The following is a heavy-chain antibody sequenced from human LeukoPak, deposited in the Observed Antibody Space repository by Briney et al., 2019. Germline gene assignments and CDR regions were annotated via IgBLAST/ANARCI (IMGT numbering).Heavy chain of an antibody. CDR2: ISYGGSNK. V-gene: IGHV3-30-3*01. CDR1: GFTFSSYA. Sequence: GGSLGLSCAASGFTFSSYAMHWVRQAPGKGLEWVAVISYGGSNKYYADSVKGRFTISRDNSKNTLYLQMNSLRAEGTAVYYCARVWGGTGTTPGLFDYWGQGTLVTVSS. D-gene: IGHD1-1*01. CDR3: ARVWGGTGTTPGLFDY. J-gene: IGHJ4*02.